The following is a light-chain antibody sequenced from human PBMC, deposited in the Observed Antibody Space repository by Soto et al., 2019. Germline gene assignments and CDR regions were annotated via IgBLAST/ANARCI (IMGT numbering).Light chain of an antibody. CDR3: SSYPSSSTRV. CDR2: DVS. CDR1: SSDVGDYNY. J-gene: IGLJ1*01. V-gene: IGLV2-14*01. Sequence: QSALTQPASVSGSPGQSITISCTGTSSDVGDYNYVSWYQQHPGKAPKLMIFDVSNRPSGVSNRFSGSKSGNTASVTISGLQAEDEADYYCSSYPSSSTRVFGTGTKLTVL.